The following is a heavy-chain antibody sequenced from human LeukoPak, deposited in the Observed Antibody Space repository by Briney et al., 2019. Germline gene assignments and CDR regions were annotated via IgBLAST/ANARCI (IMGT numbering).Heavy chain of an antibody. CDR3: ARWGDEGLRYFDWLPTFDP. V-gene: IGHV3-48*03. CDR1: GFTFSSYE. D-gene: IGHD3-9*01. J-gene: IGHJ5*02. Sequence: QPGGSLRLSCAASGFTFSSYEMNWVRQAPGKGLEWVSYISSSGSTIYYADSVKGRFTISRDNAKNSLYLQMNSLRAEDTAVYYCARWGDEGLRYFDWLPTFDPWGQGTLVTVSS. CDR2: ISSSGSTI.